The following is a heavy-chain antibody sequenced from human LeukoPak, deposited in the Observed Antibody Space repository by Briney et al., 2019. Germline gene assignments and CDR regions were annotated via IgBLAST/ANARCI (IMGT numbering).Heavy chain of an antibody. CDR1: GFTFSSYG. J-gene: IGHJ4*02. CDR3: AEQEVDWNYVVLDY. Sequence: GGSLRLSCAASGFTFSSYGMHWVRQAPGKGLEWVAFIRYDGSNKYYADSVKGRFTISRDNSKNTLYLQMNSLRAEDTAVYYCAEQEVDWNYVVLDYWGQGTLVTVSS. D-gene: IGHD1-7*01. CDR2: IRYDGSNK. V-gene: IGHV3-30*02.